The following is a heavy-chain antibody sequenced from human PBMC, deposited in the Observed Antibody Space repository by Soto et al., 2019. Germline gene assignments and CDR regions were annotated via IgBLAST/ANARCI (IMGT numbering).Heavy chain of an antibody. CDR2: IIPIFGTA. J-gene: IGHJ3*02. CDR3: ASSSYYYDSSGYAFDI. D-gene: IGHD3-22*01. V-gene: IGHV1-69*13. Sequence: SVKVSCKASGGTFSSYAISWVRQAPGLGLEWMGGIIPIFGTANYAQKFQGRVTITADESTSTAYMELSSLRSEDTAVYYCASSSYYYDSSGYAFDIWGQGTMVTVSS. CDR1: GGTFSSYA.